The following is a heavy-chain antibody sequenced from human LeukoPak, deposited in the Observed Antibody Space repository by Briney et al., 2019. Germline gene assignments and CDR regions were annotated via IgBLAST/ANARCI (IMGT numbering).Heavy chain of an antibody. D-gene: IGHD3-10*01. V-gene: IGHV1-2*02. CDR3: ARGIMVRGVIDDFDY. J-gene: IGHJ4*02. CDR1: GYTFTGYY. Sequence: ASVKVSCKASGYTFTGYYMHWVRQAPGQGLEWMGWINPNSGGTNYAQKFQGRVTMTTDTSTSTAYMELRSLRSDDTAVYYCARGIMVRGVIDDFDYWGQGTLVTVSS. CDR2: INPNSGGT.